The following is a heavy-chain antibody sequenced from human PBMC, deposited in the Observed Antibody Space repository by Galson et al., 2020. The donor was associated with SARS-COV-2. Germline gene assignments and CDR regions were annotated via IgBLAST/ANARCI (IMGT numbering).Heavy chain of an antibody. CDR1: GFTFSSYG. CDR3: AREVRHPESDWFDP. V-gene: IGHV3-33*01. CDR2: IWYDGSNK. J-gene: IGHJ5*02. Sequence: GGSLRLSCAASGFTFSSYGMHWVRQAPGKGLEWVAVIWYDGSNKYYADSVKGRFTISRDNSKNTLYLQMNSLRAEDTAVYYCAREVRHPESDWFDPWGQGTLVTVSS. D-gene: IGHD3-10*01.